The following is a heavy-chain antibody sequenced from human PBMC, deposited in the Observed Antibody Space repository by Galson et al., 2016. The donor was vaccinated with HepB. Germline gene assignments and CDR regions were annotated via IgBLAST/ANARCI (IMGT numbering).Heavy chain of an antibody. J-gene: IGHJ1*01. CDR3: AREGGYYDSSGYSFFRH. CDR2: IYHSGST. CDR1: GGSISSSNW. V-gene: IGHV4-4*02. Sequence: ETLSLTCAVSGGSISSSNWWSWVRQPPGKGLEWIGEIYHSGSTNYNPSLKSRVTISVDKSKNQFSLELSSVTAADTAVYYCAREGGYYDSSGYSFFRHWGQGTLVTVSS. D-gene: IGHD3-22*01.